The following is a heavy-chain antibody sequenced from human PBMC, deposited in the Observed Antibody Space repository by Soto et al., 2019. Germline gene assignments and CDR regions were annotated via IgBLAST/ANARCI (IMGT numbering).Heavy chain of an antibody. D-gene: IGHD6-19*01. J-gene: IGHJ4*02. CDR1: GFTFRTYG. V-gene: IGHV3-30*18. Sequence: AGSLRLSCAASGFTFRTYGMHWVRQAPGKGLEWVAFISDDGSQKYYGDSVKGRFTISRDNSKNTLSLRMISLRTEDTSVYYCAKEAPGGWHFFDTWGQGTLVTVSS. CDR3: AKEAPGGWHFFDT. CDR2: ISDDGSQK.